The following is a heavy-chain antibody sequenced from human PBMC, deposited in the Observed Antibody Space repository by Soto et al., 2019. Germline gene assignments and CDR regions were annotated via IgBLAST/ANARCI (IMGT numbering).Heavy chain of an antibody. J-gene: IGHJ5*02. D-gene: IGHD3-10*01. Sequence: QVQLQHWGDGLLKPSETLSLTCAVYGGSFSSYYWNWIRQSPGKGLEWIGDINRIGSANYNPSLTGRVIMSVDSSKNPFYLRLTSVTAADTAMYYCARGGVDMIRGITGKRAGLDPWGQGTLVIVS. CDR1: GGSFSSYY. CDR2: INRIGSA. V-gene: IGHV4-34*01. CDR3: ARGGVDMIRGITGKRAGLDP.